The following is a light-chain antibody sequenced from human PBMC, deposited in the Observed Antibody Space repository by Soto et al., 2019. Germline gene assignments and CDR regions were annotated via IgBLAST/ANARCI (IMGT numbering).Light chain of an antibody. CDR2: AAS. Sequence: EIVLTQSPGTLSLSPGERATLSCRASQSVNNRYLAWYQQKPGQAPRLLIYAASSRATGVPDRFSGSGSGTDFTLTVSRLEPEDFAVYYCQQYGSSPLTFGPGTKVDIK. J-gene: IGKJ3*01. CDR1: QSVNNRY. V-gene: IGKV3-20*01. CDR3: QQYGSSPLT.